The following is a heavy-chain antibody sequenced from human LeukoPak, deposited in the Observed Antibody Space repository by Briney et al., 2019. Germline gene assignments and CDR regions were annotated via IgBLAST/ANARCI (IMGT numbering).Heavy chain of an antibody. Sequence: GGSLRLSCAASGFTFSSYGMHWVRQAPGKGLGWVAVISYDGSNKYYADSVKGRFTISRDNSKNTLYLQMNSLRAEDTAVYYCAKEDYDSSGYLYWGQGTLVTVSS. D-gene: IGHD3-22*01. J-gene: IGHJ4*02. CDR3: AKEDYDSSGYLY. CDR2: ISYDGSNK. V-gene: IGHV3-30*18. CDR1: GFTFSSYG.